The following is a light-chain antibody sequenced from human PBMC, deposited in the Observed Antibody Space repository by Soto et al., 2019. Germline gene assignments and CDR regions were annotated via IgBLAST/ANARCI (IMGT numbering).Light chain of an antibody. CDR1: SSDVGGYNY. J-gene: IGLJ1*01. CDR2: EVY. Sequence: QSVLTQPASVSGSPGQSITIPCTGTSSDVGGYNYVSWYQQHPGKAPKLLIFEVYNRPAGVSDRFSGSKSGDTASLTISGLQTGDEADYYCSSYSGTNTLYLFGTGTKLTVL. CDR3: SSYSGTNTLYL. V-gene: IGLV2-14*01.